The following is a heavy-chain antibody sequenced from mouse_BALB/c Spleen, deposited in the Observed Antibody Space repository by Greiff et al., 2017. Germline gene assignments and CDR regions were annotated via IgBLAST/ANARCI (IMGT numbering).Heavy chain of an antibody. D-gene: IGHD2-1*01. Sequence: VQLVESGAELARPGASVKMSCKASGYTFTSYTMHWVKQRPGQGLEWIGYINPSSGYTNYNQKFKDKATLTADKSSSTAYMQLSSLTSEDSAVYYGARGDYGNYVRAMDDWGQGTSVTVSS. CDR1: GYTFTSYT. CDR2: INPSSGYT. J-gene: IGHJ4*01. V-gene: IGHV1-4*01. CDR3: ARGDYGNYVRAMDD.